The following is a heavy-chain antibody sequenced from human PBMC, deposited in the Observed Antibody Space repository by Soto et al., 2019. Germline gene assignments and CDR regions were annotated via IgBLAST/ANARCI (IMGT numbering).Heavy chain of an antibody. D-gene: IGHD3-22*01. Sequence: GASVKVSCKASGGTFSSYAISWMRQAPGQGLEWMGGIIPIFGTANYAQKFQGRVTITADKSTSTAYMELSSLRSEDTAVYYCARGGRAGIVVVITHAFDIWGQGTMVTVSS. CDR2: IIPIFGTA. CDR3: ARGGRAGIVVVITHAFDI. J-gene: IGHJ3*02. CDR1: GGTFSSYA. V-gene: IGHV1-69*06.